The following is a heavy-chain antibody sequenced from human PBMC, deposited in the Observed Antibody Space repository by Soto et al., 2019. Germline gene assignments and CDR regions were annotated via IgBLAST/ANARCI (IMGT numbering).Heavy chain of an antibody. Sequence: GGSLRLSCAASGFTFSSFEMNWVRQAPGKGLEWVSKIGSSGSTIWYADSVKGRFTISRDNAKNSLYLQMNSLRGEDTVVYYCARAPYSSSYYFDSWGQGTLVTVSS. CDR1: GFTFSSFE. D-gene: IGHD6-6*01. CDR3: ARAPYSSSYYFDS. J-gene: IGHJ4*02. CDR2: IGSSGSTI. V-gene: IGHV3-48*03.